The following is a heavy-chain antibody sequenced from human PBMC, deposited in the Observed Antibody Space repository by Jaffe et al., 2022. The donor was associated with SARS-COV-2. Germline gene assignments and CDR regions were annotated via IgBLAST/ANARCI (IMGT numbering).Heavy chain of an antibody. J-gene: IGHJ6*02. CDR3: ASGPPDQQPSHYYSYGMDV. CDR2: INPNSGGT. V-gene: IGHV1-2*06. D-gene: IGHD6-13*01. CDR1: GNTFTDYH. Sequence: QVQLVQSGAEVKKPGASVKVSCKASGNTFTDYHMHWVRQAPGQGLEWMGRINPNSGGTNYAQKFQGRVTMTRDTSISTAYMELSRLRSDDTAVYYCASGPPDQQPSHYYSYGMDVWGQGTTVTVSS.